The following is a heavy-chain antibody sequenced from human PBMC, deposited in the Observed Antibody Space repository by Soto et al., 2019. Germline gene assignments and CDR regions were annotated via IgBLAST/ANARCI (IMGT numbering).Heavy chain of an antibody. CDR2: ISAYNGNT. CDR1: GYTFPSYR. D-gene: IGHD3-3*01. J-gene: IGHJ4*02. CDR3: ARDRAHYDFWICYQY. V-gene: IGHV1-18*01. Sequence: ASVKVSCKASGYTFPSYRICCVRQAPGQGLEWMGWISAYNGNTKYAQKLQVRVTMTTDTSTSTAYMELRSLRSDDTAVYYCARDRAHYDFWICYQYCRQGTLVTVPQ.